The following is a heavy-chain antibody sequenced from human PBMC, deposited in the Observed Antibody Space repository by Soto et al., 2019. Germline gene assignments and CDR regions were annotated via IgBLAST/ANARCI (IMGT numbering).Heavy chain of an antibody. Sequence: EVQLVESGGGLVQPGGSLRLSCAASGFTFSSYWMSWVRQAPGKGLEWLANIKQDGGVKYYVDSVKGRFSISRDNAKNSLYLQMNSLRAEDTAVYYCARIGYSSSCMDVWGLGTTFIVSS. CDR3: ARIGYSSSCMDV. D-gene: IGHD6-6*01. CDR1: GFTFSSYW. V-gene: IGHV3-7*01. J-gene: IGHJ6*02. CDR2: IKQDGGVK.